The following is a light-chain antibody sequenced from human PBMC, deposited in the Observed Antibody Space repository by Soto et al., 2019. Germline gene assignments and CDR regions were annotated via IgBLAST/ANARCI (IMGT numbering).Light chain of an antibody. J-gene: IGKJ1*01. V-gene: IGKV1-39*01. CDR3: QQSYSTPRP. Sequence: DIQMTQSPSSLSASVGDRVTITCRASQSMSTYLNWYQQKPGKVPKLLIYAASSLQSGVPSRFSGSGSGTDFTLTISSLQPEDFATYYCQQSYSTPRPFGQGTKVEIK. CDR2: AAS. CDR1: QSMSTY.